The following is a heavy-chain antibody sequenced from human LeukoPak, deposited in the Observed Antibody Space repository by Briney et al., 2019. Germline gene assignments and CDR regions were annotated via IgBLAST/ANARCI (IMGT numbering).Heavy chain of an antibody. D-gene: IGHD3-10*01. CDR3: ARLSAYYYGSYFYYYMDA. V-gene: IGHV3-7*01. CDR2: IRQDESER. Sequence: GGSLRLSCEGSGFSFSSYWMTWVRQLPGKGPEWVANIRQDESERYFADSVKGRFTISRDNAKKSVYLHMRSLRAEDTALYYCARLSAYYYGSYFYYYMDAWGKGTTVTVSS. CDR1: GFSFSSYW. J-gene: IGHJ6*03.